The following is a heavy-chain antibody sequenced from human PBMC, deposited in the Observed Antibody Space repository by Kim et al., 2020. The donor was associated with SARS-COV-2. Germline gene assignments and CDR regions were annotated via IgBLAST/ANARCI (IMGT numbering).Heavy chain of an antibody. V-gene: IGHV3-23*01. Sequence: GGSLRLSCAASGFTFSSYAMSWVRQAPGKGLEWVSAISGSGGSTYYADSVKGRFTISRDNSKNTLYLQMNSLRAEDTAVYYCAKGGGVVVVAATEFDPWGQGTLVTVSS. CDR1: GFTFSSYA. CDR3: AKGGGVVVVAATEFDP. D-gene: IGHD2-15*01. CDR2: ISGSGGST. J-gene: IGHJ5*02.